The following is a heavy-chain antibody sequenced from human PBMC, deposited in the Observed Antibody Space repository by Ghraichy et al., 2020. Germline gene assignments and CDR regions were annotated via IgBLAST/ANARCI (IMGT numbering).Heavy chain of an antibody. D-gene: IGHD1-26*01. Sequence: GGSLRLSCAASGFSVDEYGMSWVRQAPGKGLEWVSDINWNGGSTGYADSVKGRFTISRDNAKNSLYLQLNSLRVEDTALNYCARESSGSYYLDPWGQGTLVTVSS. J-gene: IGHJ5*02. CDR2: INWNGGST. CDR1: GFSVDEYG. V-gene: IGHV3-20*04. CDR3: ARESSGSYYLDP.